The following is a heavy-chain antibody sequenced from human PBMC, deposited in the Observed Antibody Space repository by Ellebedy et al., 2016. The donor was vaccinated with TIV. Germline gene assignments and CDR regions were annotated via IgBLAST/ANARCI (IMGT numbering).Heavy chain of an antibody. Sequence: PGGSLRLSFAASGFTFGSYWMSWVRQAPGKGLEWVANVKQDGSEKYYVDSVTGRFSISRDNAKNSVYLQMNSLRVEDSALYYCDRDVGQQMPHGDSWGQGTLVIVSS. CDR1: GFTFGSYW. CDR2: VKQDGSEK. V-gene: IGHV3-7*01. D-gene: IGHD6-13*01. CDR3: DRDVGQQMPHGDS. J-gene: IGHJ4*02.